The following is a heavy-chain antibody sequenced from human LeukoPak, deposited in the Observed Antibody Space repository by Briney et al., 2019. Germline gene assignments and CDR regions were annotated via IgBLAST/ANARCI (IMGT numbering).Heavy chain of an antibody. CDR1: GYTFTSYY. J-gene: IGHJ5*02. V-gene: IGHV1-46*01. Sequence: ASVKVSCKASGYTFTSYYMHWVRQAPGQGLEWMGIINPSGGSTSYAQKFQGRVTMTRDMSSSTFYMELSSLRSEDTAVDYCARDLIRAYSGSNHVWFDRGGQGPLVTVSS. CDR3: ARDLIRAYSGSNHVWFDR. D-gene: IGHD1-26*01. CDR2: INPSGGST.